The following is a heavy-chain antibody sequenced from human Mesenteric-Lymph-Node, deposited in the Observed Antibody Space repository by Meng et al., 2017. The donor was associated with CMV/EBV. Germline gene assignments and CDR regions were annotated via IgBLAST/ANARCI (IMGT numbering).Heavy chain of an antibody. J-gene: IGHJ4*02. CDR2: ISGSGGST. D-gene: IGHD2-2*01. Sequence: GESLKISCAASGFTFSSYAMSWVRQAPGKGLEWVSAISGSGGSTYYADSVKGRFTISRDNSKNTLYLQMNSLRAEDTAVYYCARRGGDCSSTSCYDHWGQGTLVTVSS. V-gene: IGHV3-23*01. CDR3: ARRGGDCSSTSCYDH. CDR1: GFTFSSYA.